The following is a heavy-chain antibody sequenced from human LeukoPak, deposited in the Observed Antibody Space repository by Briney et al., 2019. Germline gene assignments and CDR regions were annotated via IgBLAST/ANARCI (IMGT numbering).Heavy chain of an antibody. CDR1: GYAFDTYG. CDR2: VSAYNANI. D-gene: IGHD1-26*01. V-gene: IGHV1-18*01. J-gene: IGHJ4*02. CDR3: AREGGGDIVGARSGYFDY. Sequence: ASVKVSCKGSGYAFDTYGITWVRRAPGQGLEWMGWVSAYNANINYAQKLQGRVTMTTDTSTRTAYMELRSLRSDDTAVYYCAREGGGDIVGARSGYFDYWGQGTLVTVSS.